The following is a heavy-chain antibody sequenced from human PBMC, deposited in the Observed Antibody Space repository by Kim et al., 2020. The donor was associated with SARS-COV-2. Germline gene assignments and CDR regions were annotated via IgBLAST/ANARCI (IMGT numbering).Heavy chain of an antibody. CDR2: INPSGGST. CDR1: GYTFTSYY. J-gene: IGHJ3*02. CDR3: ARDFNLEGCSGGSCYRDAFDI. Sequence: ASVKVSCKASGYTFTSYYMHWVRQAPGQGLEWMGIINPSGGSTSYAQKFQGRVTMTRDTSTSTVYMELSSLSSEDTAVYYCARDFNLEGCSGGSCYRDAFDIWGQGTMVTVSS. V-gene: IGHV1-46*01. D-gene: IGHD2-15*01.